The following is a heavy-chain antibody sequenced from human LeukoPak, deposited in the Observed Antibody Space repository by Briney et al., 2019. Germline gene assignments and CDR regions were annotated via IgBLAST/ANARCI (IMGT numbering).Heavy chain of an antibody. D-gene: IGHD4-17*01. CDR2: ISSSSSYI. Sequence: PGGSLRLSCAASGFTFSSYSMNWVRQAPGKGLEWVSSISSSSSYIYYADSVKGRFTISRDNAKNSLYLQMNSLRAEDTAVYYCARVLGYGDYGRLDYWGQGTLVTVSS. CDR3: ARVLGYGDYGRLDY. J-gene: IGHJ4*02. V-gene: IGHV3-21*01. CDR1: GFTFSSYS.